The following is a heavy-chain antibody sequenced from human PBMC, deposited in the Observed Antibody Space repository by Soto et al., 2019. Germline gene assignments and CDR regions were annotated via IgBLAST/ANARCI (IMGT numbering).Heavy chain of an antibody. CDR2: IKQDGSVK. CDR3: AKLRGDYTVFDY. V-gene: IGHV3-7*03. J-gene: IGHJ4*02. D-gene: IGHD4-17*01. Sequence: XGSLLLSCAPSGFTFSNYWMSWVRQAPGQGLEWVASIKQDGSVKHYVDSVKGRFTISIDNAEKSLHLQMNSLRAEDTAVYYCAKLRGDYTVFDYWGQGARVTVSS. CDR1: GFTFSNYW.